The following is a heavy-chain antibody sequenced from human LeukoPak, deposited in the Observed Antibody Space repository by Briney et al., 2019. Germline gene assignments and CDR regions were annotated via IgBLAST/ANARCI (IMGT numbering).Heavy chain of an antibody. D-gene: IGHD2-2*01. V-gene: IGHV3-64D*06. CDR2: ITSNGGST. CDR1: GFTFSSYA. Sequence: GGSLRLSCSASGFTFSSYAMNWVRQAPGKGLEHVSAITSNGGSTYYADSVKGRFTISRDNSKNTLYLQMSSLRAEDTAVYYCVKGRCSGSSCYGGDYWGQGTLVTVSS. CDR3: VKGRCSGSSCYGGDY. J-gene: IGHJ4*02.